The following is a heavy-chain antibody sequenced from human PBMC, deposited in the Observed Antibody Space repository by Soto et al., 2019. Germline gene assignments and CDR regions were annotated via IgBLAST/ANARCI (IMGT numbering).Heavy chain of an antibody. Sequence: QVQLVESGGGVVQPGRSLRLSCAASGFTFSSYGMHWVRQAPGKGLEWVAVISYDGSNKYYADSVKGRFTISRDNSKNTLYLQMNSLGAEDTAVYYCAKEGGYYGSGSYSVGENYYGMDVWGQGTTVTGSS. J-gene: IGHJ6*02. CDR1: GFTFSSYG. CDR3: AKEGGYYGSGSYSVGENYYGMDV. D-gene: IGHD3-10*01. CDR2: ISYDGSNK. V-gene: IGHV3-30*18.